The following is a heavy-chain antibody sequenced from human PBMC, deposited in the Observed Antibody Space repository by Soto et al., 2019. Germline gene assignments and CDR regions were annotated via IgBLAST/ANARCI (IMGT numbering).Heavy chain of an antibody. Sequence: PGGSLRLSCAASGFTFSSYGMHWVRQAPGKGLEWVAVIWYDGSNKYYADSVKGRFTISRDNSKNTLYLQMNSLRAEDTAVYYCARSGTYYYDSSGYYGYWGQGTQVTVSS. J-gene: IGHJ4*02. V-gene: IGHV3-33*01. CDR1: GFTFSSYG. CDR2: IWYDGSNK. CDR3: ARSGTYYYDSSGYYGY. D-gene: IGHD3-22*01.